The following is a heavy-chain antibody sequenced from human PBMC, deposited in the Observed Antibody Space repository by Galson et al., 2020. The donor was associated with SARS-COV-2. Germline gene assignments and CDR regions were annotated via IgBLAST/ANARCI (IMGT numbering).Heavy chain of an antibody. D-gene: IGHD3-3*01. Sequence: SETLSLTCTVSGGSISSYYWSWIRQPPGKGLEWIGNIYYSGTNNYNPSLKSRITISVDTSKNQFSLKQNSVTAADTAVYYCARRQTIDFWGVGCMYVWGQGTTVTVSS. CDR3: ARRQTIDFWGVGCMYV. CDR1: GGSISSYY. V-gene: IGHV4-59*01. CDR2: IYYSGTN. J-gene: IGHJ6*02.